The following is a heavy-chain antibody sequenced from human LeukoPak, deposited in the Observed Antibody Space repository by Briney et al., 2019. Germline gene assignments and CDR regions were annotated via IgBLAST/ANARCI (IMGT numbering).Heavy chain of an antibody. CDR2: INPNNGGT. Sequence: GASVKVSCKASGYTFTGYYIHWVRQAPGQGLEWMGRINPNNGGTNYAQKFQGRVTMTRDMSMSTAYMELGRLRSVDTAVYYCAGEDNSSGYRPFDIWGQGTMVTVPS. J-gene: IGHJ3*02. V-gene: IGHV1-2*06. CDR1: GYTFTGYY. D-gene: IGHD3-22*01. CDR3: AGEDNSSGYRPFDI.